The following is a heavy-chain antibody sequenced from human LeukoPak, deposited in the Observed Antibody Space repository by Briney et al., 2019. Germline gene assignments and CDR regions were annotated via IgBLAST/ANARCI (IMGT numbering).Heavy chain of an antibody. Sequence: GGSLRLSCGGSGFNFKNYGIHWVRQAPGRGLEWVAGMSYDGGHIYYGDSVKGRFTISRDNSKDTAYVEMNSLRPADTAVYYCAKGCSSTSCAIEFDSWGQGILVTVSP. D-gene: IGHD2-2*01. V-gene: IGHV3-30*18. CDR3: AKGCSSTSCAIEFDS. J-gene: IGHJ4*02. CDR2: MSYDGGHI. CDR1: GFNFKNYG.